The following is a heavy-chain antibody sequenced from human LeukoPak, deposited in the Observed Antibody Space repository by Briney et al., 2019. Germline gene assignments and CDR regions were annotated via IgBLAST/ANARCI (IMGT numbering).Heavy chain of an antibody. D-gene: IGHD6-19*01. Sequence: QPGGSLRLSCAASGFTFSSYAMSWVRQAPGKGLELVSVISGSGGNTYYADSVKGRFTISRDNSKNTLYLQMNSLRAEDTAVYYCAKDLFEWLGAFDIWGQGTMVTVSS. CDR1: GFTFSSYA. J-gene: IGHJ3*02. V-gene: IGHV3-23*01. CDR3: AKDLFEWLGAFDI. CDR2: ISGSGGNT.